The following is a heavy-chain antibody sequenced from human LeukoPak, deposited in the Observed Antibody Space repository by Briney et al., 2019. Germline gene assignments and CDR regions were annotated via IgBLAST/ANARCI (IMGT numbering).Heavy chain of an antibody. CDR2: INPSGGST. CDR1: GYTFTSYF. V-gene: IGHV1-46*01. D-gene: IGHD3-22*01. Sequence: ASVKVSCKASGYTFTSYFIHWVRQAPGQGLEWMGIINPSGGSTSYVQKFQGRVTMTRDTSISTAYMELSRLRSDDTAVYYCARGDTRMLIYDSSGFDYWGQGTLVTVSS. CDR3: ARGDTRMLIYDSSGFDY. J-gene: IGHJ4*02.